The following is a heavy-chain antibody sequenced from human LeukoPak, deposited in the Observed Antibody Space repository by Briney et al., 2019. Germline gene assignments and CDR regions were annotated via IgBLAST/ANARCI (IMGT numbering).Heavy chain of an antibody. CDR3: ASLLGGSGSYYYYYYGMDV. CDR1: GGSISSSSYY. J-gene: IGHJ6*02. D-gene: IGHD3-10*01. V-gene: IGHV4-39*01. Sequence: SETLSLTCTVSGGSISSSSYYWGWIRQPPGKGLEWIGSIYYSGSTYYNPSLKSRVTISVDTSKNQFSLKLSSVTAADTAVYYCASLLGGSGSYYYYYYGMDVWGQGTTVTVSS. CDR2: IYYSGST.